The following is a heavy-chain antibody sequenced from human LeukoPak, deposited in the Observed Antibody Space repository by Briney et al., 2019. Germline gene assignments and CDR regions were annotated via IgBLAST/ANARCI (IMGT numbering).Heavy chain of an antibody. Sequence: PGGSLRLSCAASGFTFSSYGMHWVRQAPGKGLEWVAVISYDGSNKYYADSVKGRFTISRDNSKNTLYLQMNSLRAEDTAVYYCAKDRGGGSYDRRDYFDYWGQGTQVTVSS. CDR2: ISYDGSNK. D-gene: IGHD1-26*01. V-gene: IGHV3-30*18. CDR1: GFTFSSYG. CDR3: AKDRGGGSYDRRDYFDY. J-gene: IGHJ4*02.